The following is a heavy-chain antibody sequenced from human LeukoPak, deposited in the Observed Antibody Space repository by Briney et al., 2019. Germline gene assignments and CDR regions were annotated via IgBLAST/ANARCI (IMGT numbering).Heavy chain of an antibody. V-gene: IGHV1-24*01. J-gene: IGHJ4*02. Sequence: ASVRISCKISGHALIDLAMHWVRQAPGKGLEWMGGFDPEDGDTLYAQKLQGRVTMTEDTSTDTAYMELTSLTSDDTAVYYCASPTSGLSFDHWGQGTLVTVSS. CDR2: FDPEDGDT. CDR1: GHALIDLA. D-gene: IGHD3-16*01. CDR3: ASPTSGLSFDH.